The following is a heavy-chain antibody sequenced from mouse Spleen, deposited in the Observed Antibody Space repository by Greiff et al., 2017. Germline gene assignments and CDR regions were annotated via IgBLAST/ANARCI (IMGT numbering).Heavy chain of an antibody. V-gene: IGHV2-6*02. CDR1: GFSLTSYG. CDR3: ARTLLRDWYFDV. J-gene: IGHJ1*01. Sequence: VKLMESGPGLVAPSQSLSITCTVSGFSLTSYGVHWVRQPPGKGLEWLVVIWSDGSTTYNSALKSRLSISKDNSKSQVFLKMNSLQTDDTAMYYCARTLLRDWYFDVWGAGTTVTVSS. CDR2: IWSDGST. D-gene: IGHD1-2*01.